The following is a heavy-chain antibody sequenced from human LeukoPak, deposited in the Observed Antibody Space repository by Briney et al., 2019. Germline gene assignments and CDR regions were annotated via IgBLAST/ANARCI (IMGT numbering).Heavy chain of an antibody. Sequence: ETLSLTCTVSGGSISSYYWSWIRQPPGKGLEWVSAISGSGGSTYYADSVKGRFTISRDNSKNTLYLQMNSLRAEDTAVYYCAKDSPARYYDLWSGYSSFDYWGQGTLVTVSS. CDR3: AKDSPARYYDLWSGYSSFDY. V-gene: IGHV3-23*01. J-gene: IGHJ4*02. D-gene: IGHD3-3*01. CDR1: GGSISSYY. CDR2: ISGSGGST.